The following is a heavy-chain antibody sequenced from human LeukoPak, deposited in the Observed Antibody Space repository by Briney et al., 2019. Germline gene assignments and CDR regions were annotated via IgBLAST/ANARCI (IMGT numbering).Heavy chain of an antibody. V-gene: IGHV4-59*01. CDR3: ARSTGTTMFIDY. Sequence: SETLSLTCTVSGGSISPYYWSWIRQPPGKGLEWLGYIFYSGNTDYNPSLKSRVAISVDTSKNQFSLKLSSVTAADTAVYYCARSTGTTMFIDYWGQGTLVTVSS. CDR2: IFYSGNT. D-gene: IGHD3-10*02. J-gene: IGHJ4*02. CDR1: GGSISPYY.